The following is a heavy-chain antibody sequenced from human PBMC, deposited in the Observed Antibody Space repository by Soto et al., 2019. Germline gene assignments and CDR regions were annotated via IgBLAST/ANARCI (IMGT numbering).Heavy chain of an antibody. CDR1: GGTFSRYT. D-gene: IGHD3-22*01. Sequence: ASVKVSGKASGGTFSRYTITWVRRAPGQGLEWMGGITPMFGTPNYAQKFQGRVTITADESTSTAYMELSSLRSEDTAMYYCARDGTLYDSSAYYYLYWGQGTLVTVSS. J-gene: IGHJ4*02. V-gene: IGHV1-69*13. CDR2: ITPMFGTP. CDR3: ARDGTLYDSSAYYYLY.